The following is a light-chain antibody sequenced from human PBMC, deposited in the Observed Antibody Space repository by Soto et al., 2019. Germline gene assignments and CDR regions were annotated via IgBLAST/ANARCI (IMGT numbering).Light chain of an antibody. V-gene: IGKV1-39*01. CDR1: QSVRGI. CDR2: ATS. CDR3: QESYTSFLWT. J-gene: IGKJ1*01. Sequence: DIQMTQSPSSLSASVGDRVTITCRTSQSVRGILNWYQKKPGKAPKLLIYATSGLQSGVPSRFSGSGSGTDFTLTISSLQPEDFAIYYCQESYTSFLWTFGQGTKVDI.